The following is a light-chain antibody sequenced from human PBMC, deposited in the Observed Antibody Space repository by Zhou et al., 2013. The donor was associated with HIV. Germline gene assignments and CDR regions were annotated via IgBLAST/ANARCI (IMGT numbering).Light chain of an antibody. Sequence: IQLTQSPSSVSASVGDRVTMTCRASQGISSWLAWYQQKPGKAPKVLIYGASSLQSGVPSRFSGSGFGTDFTLTINRLHPEDFATYYCQQANRFPQTFGQGTKVEIK. V-gene: IGKV1D-12*01. CDR1: QGISSW. CDR2: GAS. J-gene: IGKJ2*01. CDR3: QQANRFPQT.